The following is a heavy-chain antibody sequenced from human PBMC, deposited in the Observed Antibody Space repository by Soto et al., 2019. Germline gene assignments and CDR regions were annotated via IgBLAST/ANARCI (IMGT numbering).Heavy chain of an antibody. CDR3: AGDKNSGYDSFDY. Sequence: SLRLSCAAPGFTFSSYSMNWVRQAPGKGLEWVSSISSSSSYIYYADSVKGRFTISRDNAKNSLYLQMNSLRAEDTAVYYCAGDKNSGYDSFDYWGQGTLVTVSS. D-gene: IGHD5-12*01. CDR2: ISSSSSYI. J-gene: IGHJ4*02. V-gene: IGHV3-21*01. CDR1: GFTFSSYS.